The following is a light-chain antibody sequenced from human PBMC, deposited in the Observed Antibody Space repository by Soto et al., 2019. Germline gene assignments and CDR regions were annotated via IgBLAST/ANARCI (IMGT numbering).Light chain of an antibody. CDR1: NVGSRS. CDR2: YDS. V-gene: IGLV3-21*01. CDR3: QVWEATGDQVG. J-gene: IGLJ2*01. Sequence: SYVLTQPPSVSVAPGETARISCGGNNVGSRSVHWYQQKPGQAPFLVIYYDSDRPSGIPERFSGSNSGNTATLIISRVEAGDEADYYCQVWEATGDQVGFGGGTKLTVL.